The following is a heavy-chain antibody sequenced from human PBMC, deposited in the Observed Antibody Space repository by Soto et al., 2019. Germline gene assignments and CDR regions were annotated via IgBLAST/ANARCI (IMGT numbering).Heavy chain of an antibody. J-gene: IGHJ6*02. CDR1: GFIFSSYG. CDR2: ISKDGSNK. V-gene: IGHV3-30*18. Sequence: QVQLVECGGGVVQPGRSPRLSCAASGFIFSSYGMHWARQAPGKGLEWVAVISKDGSNKYYADSVKGRFTISRDNSKNPLYLQMDSLRTEDTAVYYCAKGHTSSWYYYYGMDVWGQGTTVTVSS. D-gene: IGHD2-15*01. CDR3: AKGHTSSWYYYYGMDV.